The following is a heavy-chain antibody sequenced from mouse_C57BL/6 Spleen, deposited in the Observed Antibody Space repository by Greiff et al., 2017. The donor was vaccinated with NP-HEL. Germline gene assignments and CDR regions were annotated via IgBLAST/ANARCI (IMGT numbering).Heavy chain of an antibody. V-gene: IGHV5-9*01. CDR2: ISGGGGNT. J-gene: IGHJ4*01. Sequence: EVKLMESGGGLVKPGGSLKLSCAASGFTFSSYTMSWVRQTPEKRLEWVATISGGGGNTYYPDSVKGRFTISRDNAKNTLYLQMSSLRSEDTALYYCARGYGYAMDYWGQGTSVTVSS. CDR3: ARGYGYAMDY. D-gene: IGHD1-1*02. CDR1: GFTFSSYT.